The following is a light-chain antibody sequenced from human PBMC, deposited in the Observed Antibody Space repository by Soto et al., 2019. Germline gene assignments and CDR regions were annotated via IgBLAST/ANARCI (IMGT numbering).Light chain of an antibody. CDR3: GTWDSSLIFLYV. CDR1: SSNIGNNY. Sequence: QSVLTRPPSVSAAPGQKVTISCSGSSSNIGNNYVSWYQQLPGTAPKLLIYDNNKRPSGIPDRFSGSKSGTSATLGITGLQTGDEFFYYCGTWDSSLIFLYVFVTVTNVTVL. J-gene: IGLJ1*01. V-gene: IGLV1-51*01. CDR2: DNN.